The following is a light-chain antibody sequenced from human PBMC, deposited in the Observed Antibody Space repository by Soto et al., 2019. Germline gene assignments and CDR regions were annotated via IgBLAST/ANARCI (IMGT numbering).Light chain of an antibody. Sequence: DVKVSQSPSTLSASIGDRVTITCRASQSISSWLAWYQQKPGKAPKLLIYKASTLKSGVPSRFSGSGSGTEFTLTISSLQPDDFATYFCQHYNSYPWTFGQGTKVAIK. CDR2: KAS. CDR3: QHYNSYPWT. V-gene: IGKV1-5*03. CDR1: QSISSW. J-gene: IGKJ1*01.